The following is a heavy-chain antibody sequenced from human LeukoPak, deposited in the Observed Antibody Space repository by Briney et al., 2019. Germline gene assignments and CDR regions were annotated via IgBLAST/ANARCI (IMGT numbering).Heavy chain of an antibody. J-gene: IGHJ6*03. V-gene: IGHV3-53*01. CDR1: GFTVSSNY. D-gene: IGHD6-13*01. CDR3: ARAALSFGSWYYYMDV. CDR2: IYSGGST. Sequence: PGGSLRLSCAASGFTVSSNYMSWVRQDPGKGLEWVSVIYSGGSTYYADSVKGRFTISRDNSKNTLSLQINSLRAEDTAVYYCARAALSFGSWYYYMDVWGKGTTVTVS.